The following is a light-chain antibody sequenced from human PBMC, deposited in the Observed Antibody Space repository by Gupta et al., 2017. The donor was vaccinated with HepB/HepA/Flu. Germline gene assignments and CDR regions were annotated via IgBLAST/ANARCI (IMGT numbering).Light chain of an antibody. V-gene: IGKV1-12*01. CDR1: QRINNW. Sequence: QMTQSPSSVSASVGDRVTITCRASQRINNWLAWYQQKPGKAPNLLIYTASSLQSGVPSRFSGSGSGTDFTLIINSLQPEDFATYYCQQTNSFPFTFGHGTKVDV. CDR3: QQTNSFPFT. CDR2: TAS. J-gene: IGKJ3*01.